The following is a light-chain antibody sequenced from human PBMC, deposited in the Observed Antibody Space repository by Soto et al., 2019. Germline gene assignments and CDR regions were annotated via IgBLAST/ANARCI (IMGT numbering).Light chain of an antibody. V-gene: IGLV2-8*01. Sequence: QPVLTQPPSASGSPGQSVTISCTGTSSDVGDYTYVSWYQQHPGKAPKLMIYEVSKRPSGVPGRFSGSKSGNTASLTVSGLQAEDEADYYCSSYAGSKTYVFGTGTKLTVL. CDR2: EVS. CDR3: SSYAGSKTYV. CDR1: SSDVGDYTY. J-gene: IGLJ1*01.